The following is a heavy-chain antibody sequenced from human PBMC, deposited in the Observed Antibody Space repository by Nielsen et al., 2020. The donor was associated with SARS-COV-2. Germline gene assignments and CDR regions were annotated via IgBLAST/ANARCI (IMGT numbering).Heavy chain of an antibody. CDR2: ISASSSDI. CDR3: ASGPLAVAPDS. Sequence: GGSLRLSCAAAGVSFRTYSMNWVRQAPGKGLEWVSMISASSSDIYYVDSVKGRFTIPRDNAKNSLYLEMNSLRPEDTAVYYCASGPLAVAPDSWGQGTLVTVSS. J-gene: IGHJ4*02. D-gene: IGHD6-19*01. V-gene: IGHV3-21*01. CDR1: GVSFRTYS.